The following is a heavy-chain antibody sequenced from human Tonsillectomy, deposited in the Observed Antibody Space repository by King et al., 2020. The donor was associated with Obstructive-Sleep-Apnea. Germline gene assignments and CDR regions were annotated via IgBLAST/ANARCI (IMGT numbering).Heavy chain of an antibody. J-gene: IGHJ4*02. CDR1: GFTFSTYV. CDR2: ISYDGSNK. V-gene: IGHV3-30*04. D-gene: IGHD3-3*01. CDR3: ARNYDFWSGYYQLPCY. Sequence: VQLVESGGGVVQPGRSLRLSCAASGFTFSTYVMHWVRQALGKGLEWVAVISYDGSNKYYADSVKGRLTISRDNSKNTLYLQLNSLRAEDTAVYYCARNYDFWSGYYQLPCYWGQGTLVTVSS.